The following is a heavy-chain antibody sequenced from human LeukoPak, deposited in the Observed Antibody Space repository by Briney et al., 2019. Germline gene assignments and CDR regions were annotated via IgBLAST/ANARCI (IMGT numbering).Heavy chain of an antibody. J-gene: IGHJ3*02. CDR1: GGSMSSYH. CDR2: IYYSGRA. V-gene: IGHV4-59*01. Sequence: SEALSLTCTVPGGSMSSYHWSWIRQPPGRGLEGSGYIYYSGRANYNPSPKSAVSLSVDTSKNQFSLKLSSVTAADTALYYCARDLPGYSSSWLFRSANAFDIWGQGTMVTVSS. D-gene: IGHD6-13*01. CDR3: ARDLPGYSSSWLFRSANAFDI.